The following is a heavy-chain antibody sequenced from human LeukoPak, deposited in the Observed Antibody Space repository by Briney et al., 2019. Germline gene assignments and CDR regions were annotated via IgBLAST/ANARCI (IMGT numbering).Heavy chain of an antibody. CDR2: ISYDGSNK. CDR3: AKEDVGRPFFDY. J-gene: IGHJ4*02. D-gene: IGHD3-10*01. V-gene: IGHV3-30*18. CDR1: GFTFSSYG. Sequence: GGSLRLSCAASGFTFSSYGMHWVRQAPGKGLEWVAVISYDGSNKYYADSVKGRFTISRDNSKNTLYLQMNSLRAEDTAVYYCAKEDVGRPFFDYWGQGTLVTVSS.